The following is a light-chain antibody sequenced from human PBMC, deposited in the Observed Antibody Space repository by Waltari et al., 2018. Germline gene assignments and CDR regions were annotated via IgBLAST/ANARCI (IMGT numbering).Light chain of an antibody. CDR2: DAS. J-gene: IGKJ1*01. Sequence: DIQMTQSPSTLSASVGDSVTITCRASPCISSWLAWYQQKPGKAPKVLIYDASTLESGVPSRFSGSGSGTEFTLTISSLQPDDFATYYCQQSASYWTFGQGTKVDIK. V-gene: IGKV1-5*01. CDR3: QQSASYWT. CDR1: PCISSW.